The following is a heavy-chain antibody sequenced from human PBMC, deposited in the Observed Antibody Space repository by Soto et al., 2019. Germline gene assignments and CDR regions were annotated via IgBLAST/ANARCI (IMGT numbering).Heavy chain of an antibody. CDR1: GFTFSTYS. CDR3: ARDREQIDDYYYYYGMDV. CDR2: ISTSSSYI. J-gene: IGHJ6*02. Sequence: GGSLRLSCAASGFTFSTYSMNWVRQAPGKGLEWVSSISTSSSYIHYADSVKGRFTISRDNAKNSLYLQMNSLRAEDTAVYYCARDREQIDDYYYYYGMDVWGQGTTVTVSS. D-gene: IGHD1-1*01. V-gene: IGHV3-21*01.